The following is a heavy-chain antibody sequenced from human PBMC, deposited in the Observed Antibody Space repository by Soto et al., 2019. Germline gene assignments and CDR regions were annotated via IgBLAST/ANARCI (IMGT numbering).Heavy chain of an antibody. D-gene: IGHD2-15*01. CDR3: ARGASCAARDWVDP. J-gene: IGHJ5*02. CDR1: GYTFTGYF. Sequence: QVQLVQSGAEVKKPGASVKVSCMAPGYTFTGYFIHWVREVPGQGLENMGGINPNTGGTDYAQKFQGRVTMTRDTSISPVFMETTRLTSDDTAVYYCARGASCAARDWVDPGGQGTLVTVSS. CDR2: INPNTGGT. V-gene: IGHV1-2*02.